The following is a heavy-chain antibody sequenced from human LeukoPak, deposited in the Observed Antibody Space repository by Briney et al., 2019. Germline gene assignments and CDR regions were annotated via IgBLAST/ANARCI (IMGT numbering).Heavy chain of an antibody. CDR2: ISGSRGST. CDR1: GFTFSSYA. J-gene: IGHJ4*02. CDR3: ARCTTGRTFGSLREIKRSREIDY. D-gene: IGHD1-1*01. V-gene: IGHV3-23*01. Sequence: GGSLRLSCAASGFTFSSYAMSWVRQAPGKGLEWVSTISGSRGSTYYANSVKGRFTISRDNSKNTLYLQMNSLRVGDTAVYYCARCTTGRTFGSLREIKRSREIDYWGQGTLVTVSS.